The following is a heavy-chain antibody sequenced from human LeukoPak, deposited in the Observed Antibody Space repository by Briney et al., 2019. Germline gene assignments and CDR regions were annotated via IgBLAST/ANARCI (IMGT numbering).Heavy chain of an antibody. Sequence: PGGSLRLSCAASGFTFSSYSMNWVRQAPGKGLEWVSSISSSSSYIYYAVSVKGRFTISRDNAKNSLYLQMNSLRAEDTAVYYCARVRVDYDILTGPLGYWGQGTLVTVSS. CDR3: ARVRVDYDILTGPLGY. CDR1: GFTFSSYS. J-gene: IGHJ4*02. V-gene: IGHV3-21*01. D-gene: IGHD3-9*01. CDR2: ISSSSSYI.